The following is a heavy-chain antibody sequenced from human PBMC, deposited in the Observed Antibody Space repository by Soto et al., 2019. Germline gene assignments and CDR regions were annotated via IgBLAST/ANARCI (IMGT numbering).Heavy chain of an antibody. CDR1: GGTFRGYV. CDR3: ARGWNDFPH. J-gene: IGHJ4*02. D-gene: IGHD1-1*01. Sequence: SVKVSCKASGGTFRGYVISWVRQAPGQGLECMGGILPISGTANYAPNFQGRVTMTADESTTTAYMELSSLRSEDTAVYYCARGWNDFPHWGQGTLVTVSS. V-gene: IGHV1-69*13. CDR2: ILPISGTA.